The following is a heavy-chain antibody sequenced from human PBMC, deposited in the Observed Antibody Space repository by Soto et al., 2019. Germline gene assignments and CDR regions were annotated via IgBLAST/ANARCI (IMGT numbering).Heavy chain of an antibody. D-gene: IGHD1-1*01. Sequence: GASVKVSCKASGYTFTSYAMHWVRQAPGQRLEWMGWINAGNGNTKYSQKFQGRVTITRDTSASTAYMELSSLRSEDTAVYYCAREGLTTPRIEYWGQGTLVTVSS. J-gene: IGHJ4*02. CDR1: GYTFTSYA. V-gene: IGHV1-3*01. CDR3: AREGLTTPRIEY. CDR2: INAGNGNT.